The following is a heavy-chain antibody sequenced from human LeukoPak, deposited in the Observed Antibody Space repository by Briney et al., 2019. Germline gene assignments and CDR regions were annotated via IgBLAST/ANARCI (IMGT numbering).Heavy chain of an antibody. J-gene: IGHJ4*02. CDR3: AIVVARGEQWLDQGYFDY. V-gene: IGHV1-24*01. D-gene: IGHD6-19*01. CDR1: GYTLTELS. Sequence: ASVKVSCKVSGYTLTELSMHWVRQAPGKGLEWMGGFDPEDGETIYAQKFQGRVTMTEDTSTDTAYMGLSSLRSEDTAVYYCAIVVARGEQWLDQGYFDYWGQGTLVTVSS. CDR2: FDPEDGET.